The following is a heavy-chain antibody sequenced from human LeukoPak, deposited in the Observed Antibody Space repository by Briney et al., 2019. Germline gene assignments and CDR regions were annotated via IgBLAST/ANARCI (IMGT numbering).Heavy chain of an antibody. Sequence: GGTLRLSCAASGFTVSSNYMSWVRQAPGRGLEWVSAISTTGGTTYYADSVRGRFTISRDNSRNTLYLQMNSLRAEDTAIYYCAKNGDRGAYCSGGTCYPYYYYYMDVWGKGTTVTISS. V-gene: IGHV3-23*01. CDR3: AKNGDRGAYCSGGTCYPYYYYYMDV. CDR1: GFTVSSNY. J-gene: IGHJ6*03. CDR2: ISTTGGTT. D-gene: IGHD2-15*01.